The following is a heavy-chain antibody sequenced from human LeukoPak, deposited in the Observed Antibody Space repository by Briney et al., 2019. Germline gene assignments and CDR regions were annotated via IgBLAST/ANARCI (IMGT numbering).Heavy chain of an antibody. CDR2: MYYSGST. CDR1: GGSISGFY. V-gene: IGHV4-59*08. D-gene: IGHD1-26*01. J-gene: IGHJ4*02. Sequence: PSETLSLTCTVSGGSISGFYWSWIRQPPGKGLECIGYMYYSGSTNYNPSLRSRVTISVDTSKNQFSLQLSSVTAADTAVSYCARLQKTYGATHFDYWGQGTLVTVSS. CDR3: ARLQKTYGATHFDY.